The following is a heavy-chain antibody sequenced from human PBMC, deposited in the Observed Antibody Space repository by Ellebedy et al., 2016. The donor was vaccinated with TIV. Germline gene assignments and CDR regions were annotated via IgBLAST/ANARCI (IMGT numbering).Heavy chain of an antibody. D-gene: IGHD5-18*01. V-gene: IGHV3-7*01. J-gene: IGHJ4*02. CDR3: ARQYSNCFDC. CDR2: IKEDGSEK. CDR1: GFTFSAHS. Sequence: GGSLRLSXAASGFTFSAHSMSWVRQAPGKGLEWVASIKEDGSEKFFADSVEGRFTISRDNAKNSLYLQMNSLRAEDTAVYYCARQYSNCFDCWGQGTLVTVSS.